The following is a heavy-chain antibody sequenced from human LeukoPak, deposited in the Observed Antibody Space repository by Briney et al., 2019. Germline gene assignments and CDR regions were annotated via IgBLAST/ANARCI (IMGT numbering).Heavy chain of an antibody. J-gene: IGHJ4*02. CDR1: GFIISDYY. CDR2: LGNSDNNM. Sequence: GGSLRLSWVGSGFIISDYYTSWIRQAPGKGLEWVAVLGNSDNNMFLSDSVKGRFTISRDNAKNSVSLQMNSLRAEDTAVYYCAREQYYRFDTWGQGAPVTVSS. V-gene: IGHV3-11*01. CDR3: AREQYYRFDT. D-gene: IGHD2/OR15-2a*01.